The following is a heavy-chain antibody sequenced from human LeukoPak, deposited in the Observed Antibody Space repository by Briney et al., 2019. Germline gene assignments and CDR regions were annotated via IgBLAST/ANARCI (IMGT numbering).Heavy chain of an antibody. D-gene: IGHD6-13*01. CDR1: GGSFSGYY. CDR2: IYYIGST. J-gene: IGHJ6*03. CDR3: ARRYSSSWYAPYYYYYMDV. Sequence: SETLSLTCAVYGGSFSGYYWSWIRQPPGKGLEWIGSIYYIGSTYYNPSLKSRVTISVDTSKNQFSLKLSSVTAADTAVYYCARRYSSSWYAPYYYYYMDVWGKGTTVTVSS. V-gene: IGHV4-34*01.